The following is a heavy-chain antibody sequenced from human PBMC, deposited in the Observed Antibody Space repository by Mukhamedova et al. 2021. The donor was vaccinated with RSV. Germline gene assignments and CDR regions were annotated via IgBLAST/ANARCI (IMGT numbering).Heavy chain of an antibody. CDR3: ARGLRYYYMTV. CDR2: DGSSS. Sequence: DGSSSNSADSVKARFTISRDNAKNTLYLHMNSLRADDTAVYYCARGLRYYYMTVWGNGPTVTVSS. J-gene: IGHJ6*03. V-gene: IGHV3-74*01.